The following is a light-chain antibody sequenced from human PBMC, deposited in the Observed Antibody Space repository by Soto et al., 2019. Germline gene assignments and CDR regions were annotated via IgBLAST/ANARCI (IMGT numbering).Light chain of an antibody. J-gene: IGLJ2*01. CDR2: EVS. CDR3: SSYAGSNIVV. V-gene: IGLV2-8*01. CDR1: SSDVGGYNF. Sequence: QSALTQPPSASGSPGQSVTISCTGTSSDVGGYNFVSWYQQHPGKAPKLMIYEVSERPSGVPDRFSGSKSGNTASLTVSGLQAEDEGDYSCSSYAGSNIVVFGGGTKLTVL.